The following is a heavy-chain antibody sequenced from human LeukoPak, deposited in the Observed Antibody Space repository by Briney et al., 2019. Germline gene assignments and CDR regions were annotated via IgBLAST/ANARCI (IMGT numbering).Heavy chain of an antibody. J-gene: IGHJ4*02. Sequence: GGSLRLSCAASGFTFDDYAMHWVRQAPGKGLEWVSLISWDGGSTYYADSVKGRFTISRDNSKNSLYLQMNSLRGEDTALYYCAKDVRGSTSWYGLDYWGQGTLVTVSS. CDR2: ISWDGGST. V-gene: IGHV3-43D*03. CDR1: GFTFDDYA. CDR3: AKDVRGSTSWYGLDY. D-gene: IGHD6-13*01.